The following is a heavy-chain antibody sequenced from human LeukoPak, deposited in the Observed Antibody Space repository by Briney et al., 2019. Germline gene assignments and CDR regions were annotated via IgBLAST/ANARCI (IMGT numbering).Heavy chain of an antibody. CDR3: ARVTAVADGIGFDY. CDR2: IKQDGSEK. Sequence: PGGSLRLSCAASGFTFSSYWMSWARQAPGKGLEWVANIKQDGSEKYYVDSVKGRFTISRDNAKNSLYLQMNSLRAEDTAVYYCARVTAVADGIGFDYWGQGTLVTVSS. CDR1: GFTFSSYW. D-gene: IGHD6-19*01. J-gene: IGHJ4*02. V-gene: IGHV3-7*01.